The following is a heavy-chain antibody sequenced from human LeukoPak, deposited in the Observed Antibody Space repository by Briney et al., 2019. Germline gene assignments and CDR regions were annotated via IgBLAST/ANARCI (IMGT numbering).Heavy chain of an antibody. V-gene: IGHV4-39*01. CDR1: GGSISSSSYY. J-gene: IGHJ2*01. CDR2: IYYSGST. CDR3: ARHDYGDYTSSWYFDL. D-gene: IGHD4-17*01. Sequence: PSETLSLTCTVSGGSISSSSYYWGWIRQPPGKGLEWIGSIYYSGSTYYNPSLKSRVTISVDTSKNQFSLKLSSVTAADTAVYYCARHDYGDYTSSWYFDLWGRGTLVTVSS.